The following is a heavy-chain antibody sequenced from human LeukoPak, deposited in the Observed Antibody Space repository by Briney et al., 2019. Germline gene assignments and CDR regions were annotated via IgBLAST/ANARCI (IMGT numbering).Heavy chain of an antibody. D-gene: IGHD4-17*01. CDR1: GGSISSYY. Sequence: SETLSLTCTVSGGSISSYYWNWIRQPAGKGLEWIGRIYSSGSTYYNPSLKSRVTISVDTSNNQFSLKLSSVTAADTAVYYCARQVNDYGATAFDYWGQGTLVTVSS. J-gene: IGHJ4*02. V-gene: IGHV4-59*05. CDR3: ARQVNDYGATAFDY. CDR2: IYSSGST.